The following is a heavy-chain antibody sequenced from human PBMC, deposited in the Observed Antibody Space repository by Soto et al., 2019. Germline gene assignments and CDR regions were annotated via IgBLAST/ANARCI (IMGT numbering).Heavy chain of an antibody. J-gene: IGHJ5*02. Sequence: PSETLYLTCAVSGGSITSANWWTWVRQPPGGGLEWIGEISHSGITNYKASLKSRVTMSVDKTKNDVSLKLTSVTAADTAVYYCARVLRGWFDPWGQGTPVTVSS. CDR3: ARVLRGWFDP. CDR1: GGSITSANW. V-gene: IGHV4-4*02. CDR2: ISHSGIT.